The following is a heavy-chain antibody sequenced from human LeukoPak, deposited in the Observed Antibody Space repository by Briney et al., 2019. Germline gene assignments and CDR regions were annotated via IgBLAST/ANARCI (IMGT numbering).Heavy chain of an antibody. D-gene: IGHD3-22*01. V-gene: IGHV4-4*02. CDR1: GVSISSSNW. Sequence: SETLSLTCAVSGVSISSSNWWSWVRQPPGKGLEWIGEIYHSGSTNYNPSLKSRVTISVDKSKNQFSLKLSSVTAADTAVYYCARDQGYDSALDYWGQGTLVTVSS. CDR2: IYHSGST. J-gene: IGHJ4*02. CDR3: ARDQGYDSALDY.